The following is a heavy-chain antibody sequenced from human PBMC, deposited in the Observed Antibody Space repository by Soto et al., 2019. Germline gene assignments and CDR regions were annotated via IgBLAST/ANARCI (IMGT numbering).Heavy chain of an antibody. CDR3: VKGTRPLPNISGLIYGRY. V-gene: IGHV3-23*01. J-gene: IGHJ4*02. Sequence: PGGSLRLSCAASGFSFSNYAMTWVRQAPGKGLEWVSTISDVEGATYSADSVKGRFTTSRDNSKNTVFLQMDNLRAEDTAVYFCVKGTRPLPNISGLIYGRYWGQGT. CDR1: GFSFSNYA. D-gene: IGHD6-19*01. CDR2: ISDVEGAT.